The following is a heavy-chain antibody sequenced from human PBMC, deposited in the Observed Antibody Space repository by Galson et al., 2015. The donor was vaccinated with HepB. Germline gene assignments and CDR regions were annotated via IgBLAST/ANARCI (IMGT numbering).Heavy chain of an antibody. CDR2: IGTSSGDT. V-gene: IGHV3-23*01. CDR1: GFTFSSNG. D-gene: IGHD3-22*01. CDR3: ALPGGDSSGYYFDY. J-gene: IGHJ4*02. Sequence: SLRLSCAASGFTFSSNGMSWVRQAPGKGLEWVSHIGTSSGDTYYADSVKGRFTISRDNSKSTLYLQMNSLKTEDTAVYYCALPGGDSSGYYFDYWGQGTLATVSS.